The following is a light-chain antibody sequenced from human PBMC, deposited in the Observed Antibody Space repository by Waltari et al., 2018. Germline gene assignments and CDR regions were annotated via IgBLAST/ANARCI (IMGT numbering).Light chain of an antibody. V-gene: IGKV3-11*01. Sequence: EIVLTQSPATLSLSPGERAPPSCRASQSVNWYLAWYHQRPGQAPRLLIYDTSNRATGIPARFSGSGSETDFTLTISSLEPDDSAVYYCQQRRNWPLTFGGGTKVEIK. CDR3: QQRRNWPLT. CDR2: DTS. J-gene: IGKJ4*01. CDR1: QSVNWY.